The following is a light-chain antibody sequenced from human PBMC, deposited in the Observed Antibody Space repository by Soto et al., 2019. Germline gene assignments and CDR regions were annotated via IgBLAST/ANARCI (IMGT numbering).Light chain of an antibody. CDR1: QTVSSSY. Sequence: EAVLTQSPGTLSLSPGERATLSCRASQTVSSSYIAWYQQKPGQAPRLLIYGASNRATGIPDRFSGSGSGTDFTLTISRLEPEDFAVYYWQQYGTLPLYIFGQGTKLEIK. CDR3: QQYGTLPLYI. CDR2: GAS. J-gene: IGKJ2*01. V-gene: IGKV3-20*01.